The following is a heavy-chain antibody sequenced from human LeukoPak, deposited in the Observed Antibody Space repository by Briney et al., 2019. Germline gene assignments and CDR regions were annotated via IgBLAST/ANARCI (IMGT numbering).Heavy chain of an antibody. V-gene: IGHV3-74*01. CDR3: ARGGSYSFDY. CDR1: GFTFSGYW. J-gene: IGHJ4*02. D-gene: IGHD1-26*01. CDR2: INSDGSST. Sequence: PGGSLRLSCAASGFTFSGYWMHWLRQDPGKGLVWVSRINSDGSSTSYADSVKGRFNIPRDYAKNTLYLQMNSLRAEDTAVYYCARGGSYSFDYWGQGTLVTVSS.